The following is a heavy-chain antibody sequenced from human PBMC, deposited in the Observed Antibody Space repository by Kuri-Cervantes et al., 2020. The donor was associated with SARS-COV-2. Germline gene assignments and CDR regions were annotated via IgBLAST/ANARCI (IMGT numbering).Heavy chain of an antibody. J-gene: IGHJ6*02. CDR3: ARSGAGSYYNYYYGMDV. CDR2: IDHSGST. D-gene: IGHD3-10*01. V-gene: IGHV4-38-2*02. Sequence: SETLSLTCTVSGYSISSDYSWNWIRQPPGRGLEWIGEIDHSGSTSYNPSLESRVIISVDTSKNQFSLKLSSVTAADTAVYYCARSGAGSYYNYYYGMDVWGQGTTVTVSS. CDR1: GYSISSDYS.